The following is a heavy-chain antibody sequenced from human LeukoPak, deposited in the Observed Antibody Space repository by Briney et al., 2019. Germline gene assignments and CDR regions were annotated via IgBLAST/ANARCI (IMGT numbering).Heavy chain of an antibody. J-gene: IGHJ5*02. V-gene: IGHV4-59*01. D-gene: IGHD3-9*01. Sequence: PSETLSLTCTVSGGSISSYYWSWIRQPPGKGLEWIGYIYYSGSTNYSPSLKSRVTISVDTSKNQFSLKLSSVTAADTAVYYCARVLGSPLRYFDWFPFDPWGQGTLVTVSS. CDR1: GGSISSYY. CDR2: IYYSGST. CDR3: ARVLGSPLRYFDWFPFDP.